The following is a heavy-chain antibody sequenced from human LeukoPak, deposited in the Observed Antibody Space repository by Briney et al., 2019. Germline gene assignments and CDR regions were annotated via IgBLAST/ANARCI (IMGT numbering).Heavy chain of an antibody. J-gene: IGHJ4*02. Sequence: PSETLSLTCTVSGGSITSYYWSWIRQPAGKGLEWIGRIHTSGSTNYNPSLKSRVTISVDTSKNQFSLKLSSVTAADTAVYYCARRGIAAADFDYWGQGTLVTVSS. D-gene: IGHD6-13*01. CDR2: IHTSGST. CDR1: GGSITSYY. CDR3: ARRGIAAADFDY. V-gene: IGHV4-4*07.